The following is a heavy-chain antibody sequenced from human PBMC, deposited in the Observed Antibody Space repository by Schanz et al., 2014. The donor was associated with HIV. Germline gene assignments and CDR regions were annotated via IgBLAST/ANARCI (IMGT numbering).Heavy chain of an antibody. CDR3: ARSPSFGMDV. CDR1: GFSFSVYS. Sequence: EVQLVESGGGLVKPGGSLRLSCAASGFSFSVYSMNWVRQAPGKGLEWVSSISSSSSYTYYADSVKGRFAISRDNAKNSLFLQMASLRDEDTAVYYCARSPSFGMDVWGQGTTVTVSS. V-gene: IGHV3-21*01. J-gene: IGHJ6*02. CDR2: ISSSSSYT.